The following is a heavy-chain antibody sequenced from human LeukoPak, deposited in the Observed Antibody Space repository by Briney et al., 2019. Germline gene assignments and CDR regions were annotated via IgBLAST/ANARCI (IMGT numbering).Heavy chain of an antibody. CDR3: ARGGPVDY. CDR2: IYYSGST. Sequence: SETLSLTCTVSGGSISSSSYYWGWIRQPPGKGLGWIGSIYYSGSTYYNPSLKSRVTISVDTSKNQFSLKLSSVTAADTAVYYCARGGPVDYWGQGTLVTVSS. V-gene: IGHV4-39*07. J-gene: IGHJ4*02. CDR1: GGSISSSSYY.